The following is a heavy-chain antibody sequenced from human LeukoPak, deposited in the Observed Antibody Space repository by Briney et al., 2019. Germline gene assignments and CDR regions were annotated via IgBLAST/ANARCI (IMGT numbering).Heavy chain of an antibody. CDR2: ISAYNGNT. J-gene: IGHJ4*02. CDR3: ARDPYDLYYFDY. V-gene: IGHV1-18*01. CDR1: GYTFTSYG. Sequence: ASVKVSCKASGYTFTSYGISWVRQAPGQGLEWMGWISAYNGNTNYAQKLQGRVTMTTDTSTSTAYMELSSLRSEDTAVYYCARDPYDLYYFDYWGQGTLVTVSS. D-gene: IGHD3-16*01.